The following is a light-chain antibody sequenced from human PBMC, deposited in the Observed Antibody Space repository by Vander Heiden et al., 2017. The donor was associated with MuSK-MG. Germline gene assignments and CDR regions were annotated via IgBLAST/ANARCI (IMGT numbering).Light chain of an antibody. V-gene: IGLV1-44*01. CDR1: SSNIGSNT. CDR3: AAWDDSLNGVV. CDR2: SNN. J-gene: IGLJ3*02. Sequence: QSVLTQPPSASGPPGQRVTISCSGSSSNIGSNTVNWYQQLPGTAPKLLIYSNNQRPSGVPDRFSSSKSGTSASLTISGLQSEDEAGYYCAAWDDSLNGVVVGGGTKLTVL.